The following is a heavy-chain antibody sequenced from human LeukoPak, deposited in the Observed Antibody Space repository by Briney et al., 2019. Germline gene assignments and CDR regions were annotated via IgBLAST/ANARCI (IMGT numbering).Heavy chain of an antibody. CDR1: GYTFTSYG. J-gene: IGHJ5*02. CDR2: ISAYNGNT. V-gene: IGHV1-18*01. Sequence: GASVKVSCKASGYTFTSYGISWVRQAPGQGLEWMGWISAYNGNTNYAQKLQGRVTMTTDTSTSTAYMELRSLRSDDTAVYYCARLSSSSWSYWFDPWGQGTLVTVSS. CDR3: ARLSSSSWSYWFDP. D-gene: IGHD6-6*01.